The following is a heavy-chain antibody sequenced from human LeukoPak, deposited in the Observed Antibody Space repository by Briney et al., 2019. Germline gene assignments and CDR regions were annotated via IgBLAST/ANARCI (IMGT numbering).Heavy chain of an antibody. CDR2: ISNSGGST. CDR1: GFTFPTYA. CDR3: APDLRGSGWSVDY. Sequence: PGGSLRLPCAASGFTFPTYAMSWVRQAPGKGLEWVSVISNSGGSTWYADSVKGRFTISRDNSKNTLSLQMDSLRAEDSAVYYCAPDLRGSGWSVDYWGQGTLVTVSS. D-gene: IGHD6-13*01. V-gene: IGHV3-23*01. J-gene: IGHJ4*02.